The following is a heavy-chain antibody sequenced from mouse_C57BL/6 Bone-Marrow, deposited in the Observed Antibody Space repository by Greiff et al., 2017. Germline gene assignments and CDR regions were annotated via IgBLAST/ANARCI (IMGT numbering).Heavy chain of an antibody. CDR3: ARRDYKALDY. J-gene: IGHJ2*01. CDR2: IYPRSGNT. CDR1: GYTFTSYG. V-gene: IGHV1-81*01. Sequence: VQLQQSGAELARPGASVKLSCKASGYTFTSYGISWVKQRTGQGLEWIGEIYPRSGNTYYNEKFKGKATLTADKSSSTAYMVLRSLTSEDAAVYFCARRDYKALDYWGQGTTLTVSS. D-gene: IGHD2-12*01.